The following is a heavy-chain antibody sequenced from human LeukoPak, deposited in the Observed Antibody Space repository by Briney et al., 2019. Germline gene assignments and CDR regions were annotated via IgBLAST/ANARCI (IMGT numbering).Heavy chain of an antibody. Sequence: GASVKVSCKASGYTFTSYGISWVRQAPGQGLEWMGRISAYNGNTNYAQKLQGRVTMTTDTSTSTAYMELRSLRSDDTAVYYCARDAFYYDSSGYAFDIWGQGTMVTVSS. CDR2: ISAYNGNT. J-gene: IGHJ3*02. D-gene: IGHD3-22*01. CDR1: GYTFTSYG. V-gene: IGHV1-18*01. CDR3: ARDAFYYDSSGYAFDI.